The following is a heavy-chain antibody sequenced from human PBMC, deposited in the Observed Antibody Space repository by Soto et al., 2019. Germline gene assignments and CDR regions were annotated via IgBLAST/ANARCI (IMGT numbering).Heavy chain of an antibody. J-gene: IGHJ2*01. CDR2: IYYSGST. V-gene: IGHV4-61*01. CDR3: ARAQRNNWNNWYFDL. D-gene: IGHD1-20*01. CDR1: GGSVSSGSYY. Sequence: PSETLSLTCTVSGGSVSSGSYYWSWIRQPPGKGLEWIGYIYYSGSTNYNPSLKSRVTISVDTSKNQFSLKLSSVTAADTAVYYCARAQRNNWNNWYFDLWGRGTLVTVSS.